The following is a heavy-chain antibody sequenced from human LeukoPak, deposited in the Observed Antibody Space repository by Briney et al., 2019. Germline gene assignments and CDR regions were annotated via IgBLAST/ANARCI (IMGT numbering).Heavy chain of an antibody. CDR1: GFTFSSYW. V-gene: IGHV3-7*03. CDR3: AKDGFSDSSGYYSDY. J-gene: IGHJ4*02. CDR2: IKQDGSEK. D-gene: IGHD3-22*01. Sequence: PGGSLRLSCAASGFTFSSYWMSWVRQAPGKGLEWVANIKQDGSEKYYVDSVKGRFTISRDNAKNSLYLQMNSLRAEDTAVYYCAKDGFSDSSGYYSDYWGQGTLVTVSS.